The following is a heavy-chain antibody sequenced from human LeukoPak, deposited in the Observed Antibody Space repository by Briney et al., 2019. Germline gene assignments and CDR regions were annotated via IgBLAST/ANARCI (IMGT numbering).Heavy chain of an antibody. CDR1: GFTFSSYA. V-gene: IGHV3-30-3*01. D-gene: IGHD3-3*02. J-gene: IGHJ4*02. CDR2: ISYDGSNK. Sequence: GGSLRLSCAASGFTFSSYAMHWVRQAPGKGLEWVAVISYDGSNKYHADSVKGRFTISRDNSKNTLYLQMNSLRAEDTAVYYCARDLGGTPFLEWLSPDYWGQGTLVTVSS. CDR3: ARDLGGTPFLEWLSPDY.